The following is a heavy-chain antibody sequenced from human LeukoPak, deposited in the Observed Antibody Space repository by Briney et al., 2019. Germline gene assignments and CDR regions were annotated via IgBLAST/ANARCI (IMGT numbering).Heavy chain of an antibody. Sequence: GASVTVSFKASGGTFSIYAISWVRQATGQGLEWMGWMNPNSGNTGYAQKFQGRVTMTRNTSISTAYMELSSLSSEDTAVYYCAWGRRGAFDIWGQGTMVTVSS. D-gene: IGHD3-10*01. V-gene: IGHV1-8*02. J-gene: IGHJ3*02. CDR2: MNPNSGNT. CDR1: GGTFSIYA. CDR3: AWGRRGAFDI.